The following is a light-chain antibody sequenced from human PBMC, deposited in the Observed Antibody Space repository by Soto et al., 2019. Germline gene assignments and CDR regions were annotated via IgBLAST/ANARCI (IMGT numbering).Light chain of an antibody. CDR3: QQADTFPLT. V-gene: IGKV1-12*01. CDR2: AAS. Sequence: DVQMTQSPSSVSASVGDRVTITCRASQDISSYLVWYQQKPGQAPKLLIYAASSLQGGVPSRFSVTESGTDFTLTISNLQPEDIATYYCQQADTFPLTFGGGTKVE. J-gene: IGKJ4*01. CDR1: QDISSY.